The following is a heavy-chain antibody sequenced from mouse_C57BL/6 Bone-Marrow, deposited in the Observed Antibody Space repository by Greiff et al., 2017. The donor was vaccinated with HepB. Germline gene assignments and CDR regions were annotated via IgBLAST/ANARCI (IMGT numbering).Heavy chain of an antibody. CDR2: IYPSDSET. V-gene: IGHV1-61*01. CDR3: ARRTDSDY. Sequence: VQLQQPGAELVRPGSSVKLSCKASGYTFTSYGMDWVKQSPGKGLEWIGNIYPSDSETHYNQKLKDKATLTVDKSSSTSYMQLISLASEDSAVYDCARRTDSDYWGQGTTLTVSS. J-gene: IGHJ2*01. CDR1: GYTFTSYG.